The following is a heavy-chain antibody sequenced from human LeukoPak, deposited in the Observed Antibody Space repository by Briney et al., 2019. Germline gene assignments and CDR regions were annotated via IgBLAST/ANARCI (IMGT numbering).Heavy chain of an antibody. CDR3: AKRGAEVGATVAPGDY. J-gene: IGHJ4*02. D-gene: IGHD1-26*01. Sequence: GGSLRLSCAASGLTFSSYNMNWVRQAPGKGLEWVSAISDSGGSTYYADSVKGRFTISRDNSKNTLYLQMNSLRAEDTAVYYCAKRGAEVGATVAPGDYWGQGTLVTVSS. V-gene: IGHV3-23*01. CDR1: GLTFSSYN. CDR2: ISDSGGST.